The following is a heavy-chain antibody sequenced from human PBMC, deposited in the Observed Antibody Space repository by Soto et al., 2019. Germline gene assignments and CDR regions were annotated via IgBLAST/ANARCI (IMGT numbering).Heavy chain of an antibody. D-gene: IGHD3-9*01. Sequence: PGGSLRLSCAASGFTFSSYAMSWVRQAPGKGLEWVSAISGSGGSTYYADSVKGRFTISRDNAKNSQYLQMNSLRDEDTAVYYCAREDILGVRSFDYWGQGTVVTVSS. CDR3: AREDILGVRSFDY. CDR1: GFTFSSYA. V-gene: IGHV3-23*01. CDR2: ISGSGGST. J-gene: IGHJ4*02.